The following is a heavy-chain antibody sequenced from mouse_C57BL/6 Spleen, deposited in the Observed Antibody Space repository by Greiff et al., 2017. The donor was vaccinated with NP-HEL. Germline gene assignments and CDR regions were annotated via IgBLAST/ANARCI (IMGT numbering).Heavy chain of an antibody. CDR1: GYSFTGYY. CDR3: ARKSPNLDRYVEV. CDR2: INPSTGGT. Sequence: VQLQQSGPELVKPGASVKISCKASGYSFTGYYMNWVKQSPEKSLEWIGEINPSTGGTTYNQKFKAKATLTVDKSSRPAYMQLKRLTSEDYAVYFCARKSPNLDRYVEVWGTGTTFPVSS. V-gene: IGHV1-42*01. J-gene: IGHJ1*03. D-gene: IGHD4-1*01.